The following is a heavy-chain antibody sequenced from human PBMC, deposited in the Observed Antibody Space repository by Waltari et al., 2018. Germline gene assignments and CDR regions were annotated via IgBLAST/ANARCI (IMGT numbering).Heavy chain of an antibody. Sequence: SCAASGFTFSSYAMHWVRQAPGKGLEWVAVISYDGSNKYYADSVKGRFTISRDNSKNTLYLQMNSLRAEDTAVYYCARVGDYNWNDEGYYYGMDVWGQGTTVTVSS. CDR2: ISYDGSNK. J-gene: IGHJ6*02. CDR1: GFTFSSYA. V-gene: IGHV3-30-3*01. CDR3: ARVGDYNWNDEGYYYGMDV. D-gene: IGHD1-20*01.